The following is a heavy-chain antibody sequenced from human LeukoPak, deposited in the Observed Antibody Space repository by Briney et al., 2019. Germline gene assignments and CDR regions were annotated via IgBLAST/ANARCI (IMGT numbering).Heavy chain of an antibody. V-gene: IGHV4-30-2*01. D-gene: IGHD4-17*01. Sequence: SQTLSLTCAVSGGSISSGGYSWSWIRQPPGKGLEWIGYIYHSGSTYYNPSLKSRVTISVDRSKNQFSLKLSSVTAADTAVYYCARLRGDYGFDYWGQGTLVTVSS. CDR3: ARLRGDYGFDY. CDR1: GGSISSGGYS. J-gene: IGHJ4*02. CDR2: IYHSGST.